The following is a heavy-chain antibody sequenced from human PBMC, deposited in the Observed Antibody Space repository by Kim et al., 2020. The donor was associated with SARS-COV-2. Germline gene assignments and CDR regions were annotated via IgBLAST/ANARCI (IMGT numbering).Heavy chain of an antibody. V-gene: IGHV3-23*01. CDR1: GFTFNSYA. CDR2: IRDSGGST. CDR3: EKVTSGSSGWFEYFQH. J-gene: IGHJ1*01. Sequence: GGSLRLSCAASGFTFNSYAMSWVRQAPGKGLEWVSAIRDSGGSTKYADSVKGRFSISRDNSKNTLYLQMDSLRAEDTAVYYCEKVTSGSSGWFEYFQHWGQGTLVTVSS. D-gene: IGHD6-19*01.